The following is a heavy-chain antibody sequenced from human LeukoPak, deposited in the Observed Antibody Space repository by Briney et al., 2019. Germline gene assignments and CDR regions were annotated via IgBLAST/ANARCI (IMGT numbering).Heavy chain of an antibody. CDR2: ISSSSSTI. V-gene: IGHV3-48*01. CDR3: ARDGLGGVIVPLFDY. D-gene: IGHD3-16*02. J-gene: IGHJ4*02. CDR1: GFTFSSYS. Sequence: PGGSLRLSCAASGFTFSSYSMNWVRQAPGKGLEWVSYISSSSSTIYYADSVKGRFTISRDNAKNSLYLQMNSLRAEDTAVYYCARDGLGGVIVPLFDYWGQGTLVTVSS.